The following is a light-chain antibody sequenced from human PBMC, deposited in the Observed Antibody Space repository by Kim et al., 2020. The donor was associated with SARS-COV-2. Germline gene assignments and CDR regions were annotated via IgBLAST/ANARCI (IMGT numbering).Light chain of an antibody. CDR2: GAS. Sequence: SPGERATLACRASQTVTSNYLAWYQQKPGQAPRLLSYGASSRATGIPDRCSGSGSGTDFTLTISRLEPEDFAVYYCQQYGSSPATFGQGTKVDIK. V-gene: IGKV3-20*01. J-gene: IGKJ1*01. CDR3: QQYGSSPAT. CDR1: QTVTSNY.